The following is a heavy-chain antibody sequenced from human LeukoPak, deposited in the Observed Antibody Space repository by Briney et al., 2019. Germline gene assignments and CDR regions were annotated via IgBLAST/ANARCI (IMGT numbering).Heavy chain of an antibody. CDR3: SEHKHVWSGYCGGVPYYYGMDV. J-gene: IGHJ6*02. CDR2: ISYDGSNK. D-gene: IGHD3-3*02. CDR1: GFTFSSYG. Sequence: GGSLRLSCAASGFTFSSYGMHWVRQAQGKGLEWVAAISYDGSNKYYADSVKGRFTISRDSAKNTLYLQVNGLRAEDTAVYCCSEHKHVWSGYCGGVPYYYGMDVWGQGTTVTVSS. V-gene: IGHV3-30*03.